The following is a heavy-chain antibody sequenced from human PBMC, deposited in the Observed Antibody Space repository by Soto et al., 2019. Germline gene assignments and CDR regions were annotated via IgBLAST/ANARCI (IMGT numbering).Heavy chain of an antibody. CDR1: GGTFSSYA. CDR3: ASCSGRPTVTTFCMDV. Sequence: QVQLVQSGAEVKKPGSSVKVSCKASGGTFSSYAISWVRQAPGQGLEWMGGIIPIFGTANYAQKFRGRVTITADESTSTAYMELSSLRSEDTAVYYCASCSGRPTVTTFCMDVWGQGTTVTVSS. CDR2: IIPIFGTA. V-gene: IGHV1-69*01. D-gene: IGHD4-17*01. J-gene: IGHJ6*02.